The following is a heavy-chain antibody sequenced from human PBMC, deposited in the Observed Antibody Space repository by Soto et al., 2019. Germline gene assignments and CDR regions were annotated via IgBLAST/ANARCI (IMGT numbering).Heavy chain of an antibody. CDR2: INSDGSST. CDR3: AREISMMEDDTSFYC. CDR1: GFTFSSHW. D-gene: IGHD3-22*01. Sequence: PGGSLRLSCEASGFTFSSHWMHWVRQVPGKGLVWVSRINSDGSSTRHADPVKGRFTISRDNAKNTLYLQMNSLRAEDTAVYFCAREISMMEDDTSFYCWGQGTLVTVSS. J-gene: IGHJ4*02. V-gene: IGHV3-74*01.